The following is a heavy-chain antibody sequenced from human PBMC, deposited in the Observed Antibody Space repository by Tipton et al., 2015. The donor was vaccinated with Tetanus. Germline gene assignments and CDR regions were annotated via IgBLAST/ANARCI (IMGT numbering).Heavy chain of an antibody. J-gene: IGHJ4*02. D-gene: IGHD3-9*01. Sequence: TLSLTCSVSGSSMSSSYWSWVRQTPDKRLEWIGYITYSARTKYNPSLRSRVTLSLEASKNQFSLELSSVTAADTAVYYCARHSSLKALNYWGQGTLVIASS. CDR1: GSSMSSSY. CDR3: ARHSSLKALNY. V-gene: IGHV4-59*04. CDR2: ITYSART.